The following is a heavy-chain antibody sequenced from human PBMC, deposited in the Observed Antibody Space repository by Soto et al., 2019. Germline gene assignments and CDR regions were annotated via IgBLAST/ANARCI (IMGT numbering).Heavy chain of an antibody. CDR1: GGTFSSYT. CDR3: ARWADSSGYGLDY. Sequence: SVKVSCKASGGTFSSYTISWVRQAPGQGLEWMGRIIPILGIANYAQKFQGRVTITADKSTSTAYMELSSLRSEDTAVYYCARWADSSGYGLDYWGQGTLVTVSS. J-gene: IGHJ4*02. D-gene: IGHD3-22*01. V-gene: IGHV1-69*02. CDR2: IIPILGIA.